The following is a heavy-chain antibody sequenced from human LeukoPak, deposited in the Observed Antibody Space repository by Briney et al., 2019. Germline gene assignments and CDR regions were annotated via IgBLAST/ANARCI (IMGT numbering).Heavy chain of an antibody. Sequence: ASVKVSCKASGGTFSSYAISWVRQAPGQGLEWMGGIIPIFGTANYAQKFQGRVTITADKSTSTAYMELSSLRSEDTAVYYCARSQTYYDFWSGYSRNYYYYMDVWGKGTTVTVFS. CDR2: IIPIFGTA. D-gene: IGHD3-3*01. CDR3: ARSQTYYDFWSGYSRNYYYYMDV. J-gene: IGHJ6*03. CDR1: GGTFSSYA. V-gene: IGHV1-69*06.